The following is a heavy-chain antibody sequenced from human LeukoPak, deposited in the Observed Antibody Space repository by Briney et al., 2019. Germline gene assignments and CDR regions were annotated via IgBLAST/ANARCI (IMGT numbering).Heavy chain of an antibody. V-gene: IGHV3-23*01. CDR3: ARAQGYFDC. CDR1: GCTFTSYA. CDR2: FSGTGTDA. Sequence: GGSLTLTCVASGCTFTSYAMSWVRQAPGKGLEWVSVFSGTGTDAYYADSVKGRFTASRDNSRNTLYLQMNSLRAEDTAVYFCARAQGYFDCWGHGTVVTVSS. J-gene: IGHJ4*01.